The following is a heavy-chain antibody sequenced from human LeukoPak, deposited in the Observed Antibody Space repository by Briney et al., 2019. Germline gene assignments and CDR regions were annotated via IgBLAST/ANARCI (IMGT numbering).Heavy chain of an antibody. V-gene: IGHV4-34*01. CDR1: GGSFSGYY. J-gene: IGHJ6*03. Sequence: SETLSLTCAVYGGSFSGYYWSWIRQPPGKGLEWIGEINHSGSTNYNPSLKSRVTISVDTSKNQFSLKLSSVTAADTAVYYCARAVNTQWLVSKPYYMDVWGKGTTVTVSS. D-gene: IGHD6-19*01. CDR2: INHSGST. CDR3: ARAVNTQWLVSKPYYMDV.